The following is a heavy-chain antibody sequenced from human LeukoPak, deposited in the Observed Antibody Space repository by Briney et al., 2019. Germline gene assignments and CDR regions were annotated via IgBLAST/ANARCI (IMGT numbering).Heavy chain of an antibody. CDR3: AGSGYYYDSSGYDFDY. CDR2: IYYSGST. V-gene: IGHV4-39*01. J-gene: IGHJ4*02. Sequence: SETLSLTCTVSGGSISSSSYYWGWIRQPPGKVLEWIGSIYYSGSTYYNPSLKSRVTISVDTSKNQFSLKLSSVTAADTAVYYCAGSGYYYDSSGYDFDYWGQGTLVTVSS. CDR1: GGSISSSSYY. D-gene: IGHD3-22*01.